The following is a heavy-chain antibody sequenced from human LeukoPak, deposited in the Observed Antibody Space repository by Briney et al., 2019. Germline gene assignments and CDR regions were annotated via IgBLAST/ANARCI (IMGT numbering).Heavy chain of an antibody. CDR3: ARVWSSGYTKDY. CDR1: GFTFNDYY. CDR2: INIGGTNT. V-gene: IGHV3-11*06. D-gene: IGHD3-22*01. Sequence: GGSLRLSCAASGFTFNDYYMSWIRQAPGKGLEWLSYINIGGTNTHYADSVKGRFTISRDNAKNSVYLQMNSLRAEDTAVYYCARVWSSGYTKDYWGQGTLVTVSS. J-gene: IGHJ4*02.